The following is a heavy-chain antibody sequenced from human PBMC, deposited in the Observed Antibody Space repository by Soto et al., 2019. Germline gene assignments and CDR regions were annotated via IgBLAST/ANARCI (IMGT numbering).Heavy chain of an antibody. J-gene: IGHJ5*02. CDR3: ARHEGGLNNWFDP. CDR1: GFNFNIFA. D-gene: IGHD3-16*01. CDR2: ISGGGGST. V-gene: IGHV3-23*01. Sequence: GGSLRLSCAASGFNFNIFAMNWVRQAPGKGLEWVSGISGGGGSTYYADSVKGRFTISRDNSKNTLYLQMNSLRAEDTAVYYCARHEGGLNNWFDPWGQGTLVTVSS.